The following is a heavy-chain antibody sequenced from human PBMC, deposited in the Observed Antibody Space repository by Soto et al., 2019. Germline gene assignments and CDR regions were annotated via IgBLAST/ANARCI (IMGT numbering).Heavy chain of an antibody. CDR2: IYYSGST. V-gene: IGHV4-39*01. J-gene: IGHJ5*02. CDR1: SGSMKTITYS. Sequence: ASETLALGCTFSSGSMKTITYSWAWIRQPPGKGLEWIGTIYYSGSTYYNPSLKSRVTISVDAPKKQFSLKLTSVTAEDTAVYYSARHVVPDGNNGFDLWGQGTLVTV. CDR3: ARHVVPDGNNGFDL. D-gene: IGHD2-2*01.